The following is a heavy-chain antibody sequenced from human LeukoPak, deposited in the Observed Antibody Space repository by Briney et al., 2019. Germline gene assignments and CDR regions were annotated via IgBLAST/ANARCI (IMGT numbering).Heavy chain of an antibody. CDR3: ASRSARPEGYFDY. CDR2: MDYGGSP. J-gene: IGHJ4*02. Sequence: PSQTLSLTCTVSGGSIASGGHYWSWPRQHPETGLQWVGYMDYGGSPYYNPSLTRRLIISLDTSKNQFSLELSSVTAADTAMYYCASRSARPEGYFDYWGQGILVTVSS. CDR1: GGSIASGGHY. D-gene: IGHD3-16*01. V-gene: IGHV4-31*03.